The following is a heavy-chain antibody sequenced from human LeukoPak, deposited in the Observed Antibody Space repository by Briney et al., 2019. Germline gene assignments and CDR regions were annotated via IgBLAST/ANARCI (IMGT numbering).Heavy chain of an antibody. CDR3: AKNGPLRFYYFDY. CDR2: ISGSGGST. V-gene: IGHV3-23*01. J-gene: IGHJ4*02. D-gene: IGHD3-3*01. CDR1: GFTFSSYG. Sequence: GASLRLSCAASGFTFSSYGMSWVRQAPGKGLEWVSAISGSGGSTYYADSVKGRFTISRDNSKNTLYLQMNSLRAEDTAVYYCAKNGPLRFYYFDYWGQGTLVTVSS.